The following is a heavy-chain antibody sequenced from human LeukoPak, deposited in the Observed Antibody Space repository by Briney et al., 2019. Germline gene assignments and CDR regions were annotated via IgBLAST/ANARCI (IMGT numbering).Heavy chain of an antibody. J-gene: IGHJ4*02. CDR3: ARGVRYYYDGSGYSNFDY. V-gene: IGHV4-39*07. CDR2: IYYSGST. D-gene: IGHD3-22*01. CDR1: GGSISSSSYY. Sequence: ASETLSLTCTVSGGSISSSSYYWGWIRQPPGKGLEWIGSIYYSGSTYYNPSLKSRVTISVDTSKNQSSLKLSSVTAADTAVYYCARGVRYYYDGSGYSNFDYWGQGTLVTVSS.